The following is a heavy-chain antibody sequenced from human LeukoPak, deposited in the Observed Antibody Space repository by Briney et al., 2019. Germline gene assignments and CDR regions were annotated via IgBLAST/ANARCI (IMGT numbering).Heavy chain of an antibody. CDR1: GFTFSGSA. D-gene: IGHD3-9*01. CDR3: TRHAILTGYYPYCYMDV. V-gene: IGHV3-73*01. CDR2: IRSKANSYAT. J-gene: IGHJ6*03. Sequence: GGPLRLSCAASGFTFSGSAMHWVRQASGKGLEWVGRIRSKANSYATAYAASVKGRFTISRDDLKNTAYLQMNSLKTEDTAVYYCTRHAILTGYYPYCYMDVWGKGTTVTVSS.